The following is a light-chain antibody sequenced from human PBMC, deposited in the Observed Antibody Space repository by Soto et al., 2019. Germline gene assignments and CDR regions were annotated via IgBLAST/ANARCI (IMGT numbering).Light chain of an antibody. J-gene: IGKJ1*01. V-gene: IGKV1-5*01. CDR3: QQYNSYWT. Sequence: DSQMTQSPSTLSASVGDRVTITCRASQSISSWLAWYQQKPGKAPKLLIYDASSLESGVPSSFSGSGSGTEFTLTISSLQPDDFATYYCQQYNSYWTFGKGNKVEIK. CDR1: QSISSW. CDR2: DAS.